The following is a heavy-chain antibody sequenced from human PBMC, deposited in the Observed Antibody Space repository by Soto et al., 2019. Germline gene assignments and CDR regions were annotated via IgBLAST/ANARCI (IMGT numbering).Heavy chain of an antibody. CDR3: ARSYCGDDCALDH. CDR2: ISYDGNSK. J-gene: IGHJ4*02. Sequence: SLRLSCAASGFIFSNYVMHWVRQAPGKGLERVAVISYDGNSKHYADSVKGRFTISRDNSKSTLYVQMNGLRAEDTAVYYCARSYCGDDCALDHWGQGTLVTVSS. CDR1: GFIFSNYV. D-gene: IGHD2-21*02. V-gene: IGHV3-30-3*01.